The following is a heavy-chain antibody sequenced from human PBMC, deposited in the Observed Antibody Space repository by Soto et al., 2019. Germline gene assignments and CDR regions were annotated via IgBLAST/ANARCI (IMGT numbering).Heavy chain of an antibody. CDR3: AKETMSRGGSYHYYYYGMDV. CDR2: ISGSGGST. D-gene: IGHD2-15*01. CDR1: GFTFSSYA. J-gene: IGHJ6*02. Sequence: EVQLLESGGGLVQPGGSLRLSCAASGFTFSSYAMSWVRQAPGKGLEWVSAISGSGGSTYYADSVKGRFTISRDNSKNTPYLQMNSLRAEDTAVYYCAKETMSRGGSYHYYYYGMDVWGQGTTVTVSS. V-gene: IGHV3-23*01.